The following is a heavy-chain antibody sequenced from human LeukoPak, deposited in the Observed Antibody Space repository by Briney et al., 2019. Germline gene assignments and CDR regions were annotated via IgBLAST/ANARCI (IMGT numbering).Heavy chain of an antibody. CDR2: ISSSSSYI. CDR1: GFTFSSYS. D-gene: IGHD6-13*01. V-gene: IGHV3-21*01. J-gene: IGHJ4*02. Sequence: PGGSLRLSCAASGFTFSSYSMNWVRQAPGKGLEWVSSISSSSSYIYYADSVKGRFTIPRDNAKNSLYLQMNSLRAEDTAVYYCASSIAAAGSVDYWGQGTLVTVSS. CDR3: ASSIAAAGSVDY.